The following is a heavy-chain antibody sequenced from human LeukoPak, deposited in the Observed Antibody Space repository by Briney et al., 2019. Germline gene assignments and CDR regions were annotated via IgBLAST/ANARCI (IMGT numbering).Heavy chain of an antibody. Sequence: SETLSLTCAVSVGSISNYYCSWIRQPPGKGLEWLGYIHYSGYTNYNPSPKSRVTISVDTSKNQFSLNLSSVTAADTAVYYCARHWGSDWYFDLWGRGTLVTVSS. CDR3: ARHWGSDWYFDL. CDR2: IHYSGYT. V-gene: IGHV4-59*01. D-gene: IGHD7-27*01. CDR1: VGSISNYY. J-gene: IGHJ2*01.